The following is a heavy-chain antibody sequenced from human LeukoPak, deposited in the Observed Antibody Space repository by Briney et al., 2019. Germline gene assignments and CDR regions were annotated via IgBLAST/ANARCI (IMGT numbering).Heavy chain of an antibody. CDR2: ISISSSYI. Sequence: GGSLRPSCAASGFTFSTYSMNWVRQAPGKGLEWVSYISISSSYIYYADSVKGRFTISRDNAKNSLYLQMNSLRVEDTAVYYCARLAYYDYAWEIHMDVWGKGTTVTVSS. V-gene: IGHV3-21*01. CDR3: ARLAYYDYAWEIHMDV. D-gene: IGHD3-16*01. CDR1: GFTFSTYS. J-gene: IGHJ6*03.